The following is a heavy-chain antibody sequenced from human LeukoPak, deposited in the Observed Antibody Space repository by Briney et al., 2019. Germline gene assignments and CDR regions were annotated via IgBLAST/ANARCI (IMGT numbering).Heavy chain of an antibody. CDR3: AREGAPRITGTTNPFDP. CDR1: AYTFTDYY. J-gene: IGHJ5*02. Sequence: VSVKVSCKASAYTFTDYYMHWVRQAPGQGLEWMGWINPNGGGTYYAQKFQDRVTMTRDTSINTAYMELSRLRSDDTAMYYCAREGAPRITGTTNPFDPWGQGTLVTVSS. D-gene: IGHD1-7*01. V-gene: IGHV1-2*02. CDR2: INPNGGGT.